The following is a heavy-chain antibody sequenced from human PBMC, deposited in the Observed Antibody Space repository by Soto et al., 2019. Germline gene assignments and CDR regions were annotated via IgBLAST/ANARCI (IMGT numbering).Heavy chain of an antibody. D-gene: IGHD6-19*01. CDR1: GDSVSSNSAA. Sequence: PSQTLSLTCAISGDSVSSNSAAWNWIRQSPSRGLEWLGRTYYRSKWYNDYAVSVKSRITINPDTSKNQFSLQLNSVTPEDTAVYYCARVFRRGSHGIAVVGTGPAPTYSDAFDISGQGTMVTVSS. CDR2: TYYRSKWYN. CDR3: ARVFRRGSHGIAVVGTGPAPTYSDAFDI. J-gene: IGHJ3*02. V-gene: IGHV6-1*01.